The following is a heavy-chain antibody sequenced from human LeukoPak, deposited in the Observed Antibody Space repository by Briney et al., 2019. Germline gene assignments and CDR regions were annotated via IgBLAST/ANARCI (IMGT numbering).Heavy chain of an antibody. CDR3: ARGGIAAAGRAV. D-gene: IGHD6-13*01. V-gene: IGHV3-21*01. CDR1: GFTFSSYS. J-gene: IGHJ4*02. Sequence: GGSLRLSCAASGFTFSSYSMNWVRQAPGKGLEWVSSTSSSSSYIYYADSVKGRFTISRDNAKNSLYLQMNSLRAEDTAVYYCARGGIAAAGRAVWGQGTLVTVSS. CDR2: TSSSSSYI.